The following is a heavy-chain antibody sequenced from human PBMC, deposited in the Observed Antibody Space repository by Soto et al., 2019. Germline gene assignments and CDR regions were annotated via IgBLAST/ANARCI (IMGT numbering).Heavy chain of an antibody. CDR2: ISGSGAGT. D-gene: IGHD2-15*01. V-gene: IGHV3-23*01. CDR3: ANARYCYGGSCYGLPYYCGMDV. J-gene: IGHJ6*02. CDR1: GFTFSSYS. Sequence: EVQLLESGGTLVQPGGSLRLSCAASGFTFSSYSMSWVRQAPGKGLEWVSGISGSGAGTYYADSVQGRCTISRDNSENKVYLQMNSLRAEDTAVYYCANARYCYGGSCYGLPYYCGMDVWGQGTTVTVSS.